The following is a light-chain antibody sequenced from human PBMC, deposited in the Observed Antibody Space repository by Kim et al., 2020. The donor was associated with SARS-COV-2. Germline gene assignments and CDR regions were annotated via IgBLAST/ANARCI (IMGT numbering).Light chain of an antibody. V-gene: IGKV1-16*02. CDR3: QQYNSYPLT. CDR2: SAF. Sequence: SASVGDIVSITCRASQGIANYLAWFQQKPGKAPKALIFSAFSLQSGVPSKFSGSRSGTEFTLTISGLQPDDAGTYYCQQYNSYPLTFGGGTKLEI. CDR1: QGIANY. J-gene: IGKJ4*01.